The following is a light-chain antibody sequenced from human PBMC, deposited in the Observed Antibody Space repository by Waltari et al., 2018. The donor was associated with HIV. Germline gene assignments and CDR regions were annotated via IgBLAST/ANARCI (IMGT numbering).Light chain of an antibody. CDR2: GNS. J-gene: IGLJ2*01. Sequence: QSVLTPPPSVSGAPGQRVTISCTGSSPNIGAGYDVHWYQQLPGTAPKLLIYGNSNRPSGVPDRFSGSKSGTSASLAITGLQAEDEADYYCQSYDSSLSGNVVFGGGTKLTVL. CDR3: QSYDSSLSGNVV. V-gene: IGLV1-40*01. CDR1: SPNIGAGYD.